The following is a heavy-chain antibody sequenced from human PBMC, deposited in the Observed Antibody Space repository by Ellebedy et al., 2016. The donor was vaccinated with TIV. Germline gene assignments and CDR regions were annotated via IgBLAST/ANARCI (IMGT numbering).Heavy chain of an antibody. Sequence: GESLKIPXAASGFTFSTYSMNWVRQAPGKGLEWVSYIRSSSSTIYYADSVKGRFTISRDNARNSLYLQMHSLRDEDTAVYYCARDAQLYSSGWFHLDYWGQGTLVTVSS. D-gene: IGHD6-19*01. CDR1: GFTFSTYS. V-gene: IGHV3-48*02. CDR2: IRSSSSTI. J-gene: IGHJ4*02. CDR3: ARDAQLYSSGWFHLDY.